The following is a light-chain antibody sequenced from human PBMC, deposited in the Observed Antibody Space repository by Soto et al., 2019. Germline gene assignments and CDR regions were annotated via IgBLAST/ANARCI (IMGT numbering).Light chain of an antibody. V-gene: IGLV2-23*01. Sequence: QSALTQPASVSGSPGQSITIPCTGTSSDVGTYNLVSWYQQYPGKAPKLMIYEGSERPSGVSNRFSGSKSGNTASLTISGLQAEDEADYYCCSYAGSSTYVIFGGGTKVTVL. CDR2: EGS. J-gene: IGLJ2*01. CDR3: CSYAGSSTYVI. CDR1: SSDVGTYNL.